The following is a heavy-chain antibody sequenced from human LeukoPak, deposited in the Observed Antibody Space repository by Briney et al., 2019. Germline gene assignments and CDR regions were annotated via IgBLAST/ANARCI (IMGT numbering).Heavy chain of an antibody. D-gene: IGHD4-23*01. CDR2: IIPIFGTA. CDR1: GGTFSSYA. CDR3: ATDLMVVTVYGSNY. V-gene: IGHV1-69*01. Sequence: SVKVSCKASGGTFSSYAISWVRQAPGQGLERMGGIIPIFGTANYAQKFQGRVTITADESTSTAYMELSSLRSEDTAVYYSATDLMVVTVYGSNYWGQGTLVTVSS. J-gene: IGHJ4*02.